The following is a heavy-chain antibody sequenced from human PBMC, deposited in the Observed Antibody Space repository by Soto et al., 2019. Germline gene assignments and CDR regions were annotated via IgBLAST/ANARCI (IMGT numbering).Heavy chain of an antibody. CDR3: ARDEYDFWSGRQIYGMDV. V-gene: IGHV1-18*01. CDR2: ISAYNGNT. Sequence: GASVTVSCKASVYTFTSYGISWVRQAPGQGLEWMGWISAYNGNTNYAQKLQGRVTMTTDTSTSTAYMELRSLRSDDTAVYYCARDEYDFWSGRQIYGMDVWGQGTTVTVSS. CDR1: VYTFTSYG. J-gene: IGHJ6*02. D-gene: IGHD3-3*01.